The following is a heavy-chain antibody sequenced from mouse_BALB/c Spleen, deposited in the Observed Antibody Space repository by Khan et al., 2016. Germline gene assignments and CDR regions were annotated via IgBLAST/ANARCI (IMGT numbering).Heavy chain of an antibody. V-gene: IGHV14-3*02. CDR1: GFNIKDTY. CDR2: IDPANGNT. J-gene: IGHJ3*01. CDR3: VRSSYDYDVGFAY. D-gene: IGHD2-4*01. Sequence: VQLKQSGAELVKPGASVKLSCTASGFNIKDTYMHWVKQRPEQGLEWIGRIDPANGNTKYDPKFQGKASITADTSSNTAYLQVSSLTSEDTAVYYFVRSSYDYDVGFAYWGQGTLVTVSA.